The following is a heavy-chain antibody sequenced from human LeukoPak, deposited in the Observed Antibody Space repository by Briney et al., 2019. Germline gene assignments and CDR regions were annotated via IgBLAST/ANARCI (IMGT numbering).Heavy chain of an antibody. D-gene: IGHD4-17*01. J-gene: IGHJ4*02. Sequence: GASVKVSCKASGYMFTSYYMHWVRQAPGQGLEWVGIINPSGGSTSYAQKFQGRLTLTRDTSTNTVYMELSSLRSEDTAVYYCARAHDYGDYFDYWGQGTLVTVSS. CDR1: GYMFTSYY. CDR2: INPSGGST. CDR3: ARAHDYGDYFDY. V-gene: IGHV1-46*01.